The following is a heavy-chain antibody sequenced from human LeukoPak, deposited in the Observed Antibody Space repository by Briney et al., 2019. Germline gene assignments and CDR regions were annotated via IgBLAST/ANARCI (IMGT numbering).Heavy chain of an antibody. CDR2: INHSGST. CDR3: ARRPYSGSYYRAEYFQH. CDR1: GGSFSGYY. J-gene: IGHJ1*01. V-gene: IGHV4-34*01. Sequence: SETLSLTCAVYGGSFSGYYWSWIRQPPGKGLEWIGEINHSGSTNYNPSLKSRVTISVDTSKNQFSLKLSSVTAADTAVYYCARRPYSGSYYRAEYFQHWGQGTLVTVSS. D-gene: IGHD1-26*01.